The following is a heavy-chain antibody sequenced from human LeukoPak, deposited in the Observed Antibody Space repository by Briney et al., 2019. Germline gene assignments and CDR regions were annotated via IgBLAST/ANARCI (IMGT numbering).Heavy chain of an antibody. CDR3: ARGFHYATNYFDY. Sequence: ASVKLSCKASGYTFTSYGISWVRQAPAQGLEWMGWISAYNGNTNYAQKPQGRVAMTTETSTSTAYTQLRSLRSDGTAVYYCARGFHYATNYFDYWGEGTLVTVS. D-gene: IGHD4-17*01. CDR2: ISAYNGNT. CDR1: GYTFTSYG. V-gene: IGHV1-18*01. J-gene: IGHJ4*02.